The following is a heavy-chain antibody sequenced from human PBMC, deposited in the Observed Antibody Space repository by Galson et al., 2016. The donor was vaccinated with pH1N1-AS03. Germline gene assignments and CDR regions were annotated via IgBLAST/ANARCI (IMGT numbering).Heavy chain of an antibody. V-gene: IGHV3-7*03. J-gene: IGHJ3*02. Sequence: SLRLSCAASGFIFSGYWMSWVRQAPGKGLEWVANIKQDGSEKYYVDSVKGRFTIARDNAKNSVYLQMNSLRAEDTAVYHCARGKDFWSGYPDDPFDIWGLGTGVTVSS. D-gene: IGHD3-3*01. CDR2: IKQDGSEK. CDR1: GFIFSGYW. CDR3: ARGKDFWSGYPDDPFDI.